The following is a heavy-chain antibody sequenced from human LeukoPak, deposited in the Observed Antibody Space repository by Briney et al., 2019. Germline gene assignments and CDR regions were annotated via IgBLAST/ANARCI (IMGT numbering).Heavy chain of an antibody. CDR1: GFTLSNAW. D-gene: IGHD2-2*01. Sequence: GGSLRLSCAASGFTLSNAWMNWVRQAPGKGLEWVAFIRYDGSNKYYADSVKGRFTISRDNSKNTLYLQMNSLRAEDTAVYYCAKISSVDVVVPAADDYWGQGTLVTVSS. CDR3: AKISSVDVVVPAADDY. CDR2: IRYDGSNK. J-gene: IGHJ4*02. V-gene: IGHV3-30*02.